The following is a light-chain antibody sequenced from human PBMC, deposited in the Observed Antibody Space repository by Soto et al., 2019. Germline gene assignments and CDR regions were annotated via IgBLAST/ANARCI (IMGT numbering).Light chain of an antibody. CDR3: QQSYSTPRT. Sequence: EIVMTQSPATLPVSPGERATLSCRASQSVSSNLAWYQQKPGQAPRLLVYGASTRATGIPARFSGSGSGTQFTLTISSLQPEDFATYYCQQSYSTPRTFGQGTKVDIK. CDR2: GAS. CDR1: QSVSSN. J-gene: IGKJ1*01. V-gene: IGKV3-15*01.